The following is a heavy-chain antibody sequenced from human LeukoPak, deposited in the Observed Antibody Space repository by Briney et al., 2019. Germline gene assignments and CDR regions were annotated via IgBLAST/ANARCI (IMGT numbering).Heavy chain of an antibody. J-gene: IGHJ4*02. V-gene: IGHV3-74*01. CDR1: GFTFSNYW. CDR3: ARDRCTNGVCSAFDY. Sequence: GGSLRLSCAASGFTFSNYWMHWVRQAPGKGLVWVSRVNSDGSSTIYADSVKGRFTISRDNSKNTLYLQMNSLRAEDTAVYYCARDRCTNGVCSAFDYWGQGTLVTVSS. CDR2: VNSDGSST. D-gene: IGHD2-8*01.